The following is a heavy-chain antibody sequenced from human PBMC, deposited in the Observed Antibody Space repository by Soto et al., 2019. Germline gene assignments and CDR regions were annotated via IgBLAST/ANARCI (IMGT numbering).Heavy chain of an antibody. CDR2: ISGSGGST. CDR1: GFTFSSYA. J-gene: IGHJ6*02. Sequence: EVQLLESGGGLVQPGGSLRLSCAASGFTFSSYAMSWVRQAPGKGLEWVSAISGSGGSTYYADSVKGRFTISRDNSKTTLYLQMHSLRAEDTDVYYWGKEAALAGRGGMEVWRQETTVTV. V-gene: IGHV3-23*01. D-gene: IGHD6-19*01. CDR3: GKEAALAGRGGMEV.